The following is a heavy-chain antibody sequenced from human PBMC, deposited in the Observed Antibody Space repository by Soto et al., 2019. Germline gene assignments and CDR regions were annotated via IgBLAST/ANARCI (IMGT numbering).Heavy chain of an antibody. CDR1: GYTFTSYA. Sequence: ASVKVSCKASGYTFTSYAMHWVRQAPGQRLEWMGWINAGNGNTKYSQKFQGRVTITRDTSASTAYMELSSLRSEDTAVYYCARGYDILTGYSAFDIWGQGTMVTASS. V-gene: IGHV1-3*01. D-gene: IGHD3-9*01. J-gene: IGHJ3*02. CDR3: ARGYDILTGYSAFDI. CDR2: INAGNGNT.